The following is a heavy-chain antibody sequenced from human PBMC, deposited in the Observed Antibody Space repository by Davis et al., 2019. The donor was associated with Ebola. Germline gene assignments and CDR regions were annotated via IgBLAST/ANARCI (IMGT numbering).Heavy chain of an antibody. J-gene: IGHJ6*02. V-gene: IGHV3-23*01. CDR2: ISGSGDST. CDR1: GFTFSSYA. Sequence: GGSLRLSCAASGFTFSSYAMSWVRQAPGKGLEWVSAISGSGDSTYYADSVKGRFTISRDNSKNTLYLQMNSLRAEDTAVYYCARGEGSYDFWKDGMDVWGQGTTVTVSS. D-gene: IGHD3-3*01. CDR3: ARGEGSYDFWKDGMDV.